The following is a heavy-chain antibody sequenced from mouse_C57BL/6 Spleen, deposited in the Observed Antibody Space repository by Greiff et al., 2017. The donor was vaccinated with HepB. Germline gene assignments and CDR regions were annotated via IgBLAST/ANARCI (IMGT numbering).Heavy chain of an antibody. Sequence: QVQLQQPGAELVKPGASVKVSCKASGYTFTSYWMHWVKQRPGQGLEWIGRIHPSDSDTNYNQKFKGKATLTVDKSSSTAYMQLSSLTSEDSAVYYCEISFYYYGSSYWYFDVWGTGTTVTVSS. V-gene: IGHV1-74*01. CDR3: EISFYYYGSSYWYFDV. D-gene: IGHD1-1*01. CDR1: GYTFTSYW. J-gene: IGHJ1*03. CDR2: IHPSDSDT.